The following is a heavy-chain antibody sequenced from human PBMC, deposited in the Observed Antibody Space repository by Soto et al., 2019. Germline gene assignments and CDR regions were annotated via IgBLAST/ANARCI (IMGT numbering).Heavy chain of an antibody. J-gene: IGHJ4*02. CDR2: MNPNSGNT. CDR1: GYTFTSYD. V-gene: IGHV1-8*01. CDR3: ARDRLARGIPVAGRIDY. Sequence: EASVKVSCKASGYTFTSYDINWVRQATGQGLEWMGWMNPNSGNTGYTEKLQGRVTMTRNTAINTAYMELSSLRSEDTAVYYCARDRLARGIPVAGRIDYWGQGALVTVSS. D-gene: IGHD6-19*01.